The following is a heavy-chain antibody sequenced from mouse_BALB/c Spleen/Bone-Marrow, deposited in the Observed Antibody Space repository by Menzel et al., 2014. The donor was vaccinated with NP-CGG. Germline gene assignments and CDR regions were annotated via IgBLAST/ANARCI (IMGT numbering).Heavy chain of an antibody. CDR2: INPSNGGT. V-gene: IGHV1S81*02. CDR3: TSFAY. Sequence: QVQLQQSGAELVKPGASVKLSCKASGYTFXSYYMYWVKQRPGQGLEWIGEINPSNGGTNFNEKSKSKATLTVDKSSSTAYMQLSSLTSEDSAVYYCTSFAYWGQGTLVTVSA. J-gene: IGHJ3*01. CDR1: GYTFXSYY.